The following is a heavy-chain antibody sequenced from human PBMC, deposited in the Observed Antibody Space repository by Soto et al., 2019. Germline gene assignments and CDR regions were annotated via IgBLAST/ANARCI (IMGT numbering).Heavy chain of an antibody. CDR2: IYYSGST. V-gene: IGHV4-31*03. J-gene: IGHJ4*02. D-gene: IGHD5-18*01. CDR3: ARGGNSYGHFDY. CDR1: GGSISSGGYY. Sequence: QVQLQESGPGLVKPSQTLSLTCTVSGGSISSGGYYWSWIRQHPGKGLEWIGYIYYSGSTYYNPSLKSRVTISVDTSKNQCSLKLSSVTAADTAVYYCARGGNSYGHFDYWGQGTLVTVSS.